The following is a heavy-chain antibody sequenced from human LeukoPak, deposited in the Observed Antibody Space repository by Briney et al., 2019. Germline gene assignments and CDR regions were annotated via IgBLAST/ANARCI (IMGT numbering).Heavy chain of an antibody. CDR3: ARDDLRRTDYDFWSGSYYFDY. J-gene: IGHJ4*02. CDR1: GGSISSSSYY. V-gene: IGHV4-39*02. Sequence: SETLSLTCTVSGGSISSSSYYWGWIRQPPGKGLEWIGSIYYSGSTYYNPSLKSRVTISVDTSKNQFSLKLSSVTAADTAVYYCARDDLRRTDYDFWSGSYYFDYWGQGTLVTVSS. CDR2: IYYSGST. D-gene: IGHD3-3*01.